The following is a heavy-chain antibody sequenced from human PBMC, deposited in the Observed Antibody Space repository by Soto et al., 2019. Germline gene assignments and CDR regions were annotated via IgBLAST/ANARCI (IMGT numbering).Heavy chain of an antibody. CDR3: ARDEVYCGGDCSRAFDI. J-gene: IGHJ3*02. V-gene: IGHV1-3*01. D-gene: IGHD2-21*01. Sequence: ASVKVSCKASGYTFTSYAMHWVRQAPGQRLEWMGWINAGNGNTKYSQKFQGRVTITRDTSASTAYMELSSLRSEDTAVYYCARDEVYCGGDCSRAFDIWGQGTMDTVSS. CDR2: INAGNGNT. CDR1: GYTFTSYA.